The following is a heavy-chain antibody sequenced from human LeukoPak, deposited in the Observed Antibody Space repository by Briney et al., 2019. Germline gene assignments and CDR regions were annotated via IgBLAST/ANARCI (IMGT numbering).Heavy chain of an antibody. CDR3: AKDGWFGESPYYYYGMDV. CDR2: ISYDGSNK. D-gene: IGHD3-10*01. V-gene: IGHV3-30*18. J-gene: IGHJ6*02. Sequence: GGSLRLSCAASGFTFSSYCMHWVRQAPGKGLEWVAVISYDGSNKYYADSVKGRFTISRDNSKNTLYLQMNSLRAEDTAVYYCAKDGWFGESPYYYYGMDVWGQGTTVTVSS. CDR1: GFTFSSYC.